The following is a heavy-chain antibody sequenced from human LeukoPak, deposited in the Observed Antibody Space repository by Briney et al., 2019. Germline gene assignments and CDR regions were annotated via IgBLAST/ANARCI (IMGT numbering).Heavy chain of an antibody. CDR2: ISGSGGST. CDR1: GFTFSSYA. J-gene: IGHJ3*02. CDR3: AKELPLYYGDYGKEDDAFDI. D-gene: IGHD4-17*01. Sequence: GGSLRLSCAASGFTFSSYAMSWVRQAPGKGLEWVSAISGSGGSTYYADSVKGRFTISRDNSKSTLYPQMNSLRAEDTAVYYCAKELPLYYGDYGKEDDAFDIWGQGTMVTVSS. V-gene: IGHV3-23*01.